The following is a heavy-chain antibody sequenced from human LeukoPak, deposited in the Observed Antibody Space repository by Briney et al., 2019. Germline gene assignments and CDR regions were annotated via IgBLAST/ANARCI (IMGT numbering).Heavy chain of an antibody. Sequence: GGSLRLSCAASGFTFSSYAMHWVRQAPGKGLEWVAVISYDGSNKYYADSVKGRFTISRDNSKSTLYLQMNSLRAEDTAVYYCARDLREYYYGSGSYYNGFDYWGQGTLVTVSS. CDR3: ARDLREYYYGSGSYYNGFDY. CDR1: GFTFSSYA. J-gene: IGHJ4*02. D-gene: IGHD3-10*01. CDR2: ISYDGSNK. V-gene: IGHV3-30-3*01.